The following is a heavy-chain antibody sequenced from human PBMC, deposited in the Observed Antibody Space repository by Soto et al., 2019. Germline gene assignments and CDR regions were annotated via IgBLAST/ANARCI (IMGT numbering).Heavy chain of an antibody. D-gene: IGHD4-17*01. CDR3: ATDYGGNSHWYIYDI. CDR2: IYYSGTS. Sequence: PSETLSLTCSVSGGAITTYYWSWLRQPPGKTLEWIGYIYYSGTSNYNPSLKSRVTMSVDTSRNQFSLRLTSVTAADTAVYYCATDYGGNSHWYIYDIWGQGTLVSVSS. CDR1: GGAITTYY. V-gene: IGHV4-59*01. J-gene: IGHJ3*02.